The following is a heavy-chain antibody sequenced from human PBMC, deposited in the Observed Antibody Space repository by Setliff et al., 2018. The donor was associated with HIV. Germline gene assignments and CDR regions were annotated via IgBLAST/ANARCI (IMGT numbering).Heavy chain of an antibody. V-gene: IGHV4-59*02. CDR1: GGSVTSYL. D-gene: IGHD2-21*02. CDR3: AREWYGGNSRPFDY. CDR2: IYYTGIT. Sequence: SETLSLTCSISGGSVTSYLWHWFRQPPGKGLEWIGYIYYTGITDNNPSLEGRVTISVDTSKSQVSLRLKSVTTADTAVYYCAREWYGGNSRPFDYWGQGALVTVSS. J-gene: IGHJ4*02.